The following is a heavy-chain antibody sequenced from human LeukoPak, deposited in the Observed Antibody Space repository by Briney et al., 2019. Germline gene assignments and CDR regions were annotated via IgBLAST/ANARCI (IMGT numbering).Heavy chain of an antibody. Sequence: SETLSLTCTVSGGSISGGGYYWSWIRQHPGKGLEWIGYIYYSGSTYYNPSLKSRVTISVDTSKNQFSLKLSSVTAADTAVYYCASVPGSYDFWSGYYRSGRYFDYWGRGTPVTVSS. V-gene: IGHV4-31*03. CDR1: GGSISGGGYY. CDR3: ASVPGSYDFWSGYYRSGRYFDY. J-gene: IGHJ4*02. D-gene: IGHD3-3*01. CDR2: IYYSGST.